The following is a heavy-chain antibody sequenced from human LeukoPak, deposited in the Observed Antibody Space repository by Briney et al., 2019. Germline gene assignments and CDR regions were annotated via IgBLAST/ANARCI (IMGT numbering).Heavy chain of an antibody. V-gene: IGHV4-61*02. J-gene: IGHJ6*03. CDR1: GGSISSGSYY. CDR3: ARYGSSRGYYYYYMDV. D-gene: IGHD2-15*01. Sequence: SQTLSLTCTVSGGSISSGSYYWSWIRQPAGKGLEWIGRIYTSGSTNYNPSLKSRVTISVDTSKNQFSLKLSSVTAADTAVYYCARYGSSRGYYYYYMDVWGKGTTVTVSS. CDR2: IYTSGST.